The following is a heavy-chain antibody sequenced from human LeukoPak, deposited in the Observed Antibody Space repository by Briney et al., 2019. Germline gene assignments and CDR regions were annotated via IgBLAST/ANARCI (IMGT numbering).Heavy chain of an antibody. D-gene: IGHD6-13*01. CDR3: ARHNAGPYTNTWYGGGVMDY. V-gene: IGHV4-30-4*08. CDR1: SGSINSGDYY. J-gene: IGHJ4*02. Sequence: PSETLSLTCTVSSGSINSGDYYWSWIRQPPGKGLEWIGYIYYSGSTYYNPSLKSRVTISVDTSKNQFSLKLSSVTAADTAVYYCARHNAGPYTNTWYGGGVMDYWGQGTLVTVSS. CDR2: IYYSGST.